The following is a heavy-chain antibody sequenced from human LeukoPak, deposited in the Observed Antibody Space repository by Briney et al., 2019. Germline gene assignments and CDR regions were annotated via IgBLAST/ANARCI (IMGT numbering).Heavy chain of an antibody. CDR3: AKSSGYYREDTFDI. D-gene: IGHD3-22*01. CDR2: IYYSGST. CDR1: GGSISNYY. Sequence: PSETLSLTCTVSGGSISNYYWSWIRQPPGKGLEWIGYIYYSGSTNYNPSLKSRVTISIDTSKNQFSLKLSSVTAADTAVYYCAKSSGYYREDTFDIWGQGTMVTVSS. V-gene: IGHV4-59*01. J-gene: IGHJ3*02.